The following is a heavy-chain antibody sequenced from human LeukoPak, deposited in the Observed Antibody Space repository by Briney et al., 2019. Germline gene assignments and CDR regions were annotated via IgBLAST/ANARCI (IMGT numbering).Heavy chain of an antibody. J-gene: IGHJ4*02. D-gene: IGHD3-3*01. CDR2: VDPEDGET. CDR1: GYIFSDYY. Sequence: ASVKVSCKVSGYIFSDYYIHWVQQAPGKGLEWMGLVDPEDGETIYAEEFQARVTITADTSRDIAYMELSSLRFDDTAVYYCATLGGRAGLRLLESPGASHYWGQGTLVTVSS. CDR3: ATLGGRAGLRLLESPGASHY. V-gene: IGHV1-69-2*01.